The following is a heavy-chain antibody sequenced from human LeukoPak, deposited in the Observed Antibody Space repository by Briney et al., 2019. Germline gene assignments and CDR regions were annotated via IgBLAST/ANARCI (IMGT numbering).Heavy chain of an antibody. Sequence: GGSLRLSCAASGFTFTSYAISWVRQAPGKGLEWVSVISGRGGSTYYAHSLKGRFTISRDNTKNTLYLQMNSLRAEDTAVYYCARAQTSSGWYGMKSDFDYWGQGTLVTVSS. D-gene: IGHD6-19*01. J-gene: IGHJ4*02. V-gene: IGHV3-23*01. CDR3: ARAQTSSGWYGMKSDFDY. CDR1: GFTFTSYA. CDR2: ISGRGGST.